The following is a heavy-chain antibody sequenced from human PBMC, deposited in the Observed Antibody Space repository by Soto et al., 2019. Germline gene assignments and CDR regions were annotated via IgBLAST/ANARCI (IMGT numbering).Heavy chain of an antibody. V-gene: IGHV3-23*01. J-gene: IGHJ5*02. D-gene: IGHD3-3*01. CDR1: GFTFSSYA. CDR3: AKSAEVTIFGVVIIQGNWFDT. Sequence: GGSLRLSCAASGFTFSSYAMSWVRQAPGKGLEWVSAISGSGGSTYYADSVKGRFTISRDNSKNTLYLQMNSLRAEDTAVYYCAKSAEVTIFGVVIIQGNWFDTRGQGTLVTVSS. CDR2: ISGSGGST.